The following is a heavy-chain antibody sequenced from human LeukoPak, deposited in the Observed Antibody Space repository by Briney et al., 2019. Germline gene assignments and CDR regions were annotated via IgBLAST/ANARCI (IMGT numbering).Heavy chain of an antibody. CDR1: GFTFSNYA. CDR2: IRDSGAYG. CDR3: AKRARYNSAGATDFDT. J-gene: IGHJ4*02. D-gene: IGHD6-19*01. V-gene: IGHV3-23*01. Sequence: GGSLRLSCAASGFTFSNYAMGWVRQAPGKGLEWVSTIRDSGAYGFYADSVKGRFTISRDNSNNLVYLQMNNLRAEDTAEYYCAKRARYNSAGATDFDTWGQGTQVTVSS.